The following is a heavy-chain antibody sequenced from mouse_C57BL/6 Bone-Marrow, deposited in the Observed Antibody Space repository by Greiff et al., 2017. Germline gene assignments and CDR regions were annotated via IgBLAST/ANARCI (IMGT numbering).Heavy chain of an antibody. CDR2: IYPGSGST. CDR3: ARVSFYYGFTWFAY. D-gene: IGHD2-2*01. Sequence: VQLQQPGAELVKPGASVKMSCKASGYTFTSYWITWVKPRPGQGLEWIGDIYPGSGSTNYNEKFKSKATLTVDTSSSTASMQLSSLTSEDSAVYYCARVSFYYGFTWFAYWGQGTLVTVST. CDR1: GYTFTSYW. V-gene: IGHV1-55*01. J-gene: IGHJ3*01.